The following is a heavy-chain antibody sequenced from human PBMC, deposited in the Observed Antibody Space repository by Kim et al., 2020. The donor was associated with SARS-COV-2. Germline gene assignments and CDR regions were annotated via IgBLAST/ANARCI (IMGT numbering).Heavy chain of an antibody. J-gene: IGHJ6*02. V-gene: IGHV4-34*01. CDR1: GGSFSGYY. Sequence: SETLSLTCAVYGGSFSGYYWSWIRQPPGKGLEWIGEINHSGSTNYNPSLKSRVTISVDTSKNQFSLKLSSVTAADTAVYYCAREGRTYYDFWSGSYQTYGMDVWGQGTTVTVSS. CDR3: AREGRTYYDFWSGSYQTYGMDV. D-gene: IGHD3-3*01. CDR2: INHSGST.